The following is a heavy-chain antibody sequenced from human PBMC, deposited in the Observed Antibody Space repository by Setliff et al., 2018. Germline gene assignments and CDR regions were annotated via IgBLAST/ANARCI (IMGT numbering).Heavy chain of an antibody. V-gene: IGHV1-18*01. CDR1: GFTFKTYS. D-gene: IGHD5-18*01. Sequence: GASVKVSCKASGFTFKTYSFSWIRQAPGQGLEWVGWISGYNSNTIYAQNFQSRVTMTTDASTNTAYMELRSLGSDDTAVYYCATFRGYTYGYDYWGQGTLVTVSS. CDR2: ISGYNSNT. CDR3: ATFRGYTYGYDY. J-gene: IGHJ4*02.